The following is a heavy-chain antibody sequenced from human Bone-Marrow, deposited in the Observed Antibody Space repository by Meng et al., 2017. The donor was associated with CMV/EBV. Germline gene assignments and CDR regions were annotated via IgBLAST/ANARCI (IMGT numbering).Heavy chain of an antibody. CDR3: AKLGAVPSDWLHYVY. V-gene: IGHV3-48*03. Sequence: GGSLRLSCAVSGLTFTSYEMNWVRQAPGKGPVWVSYISGSGDSIYYADSVKGRFTISRDNAKNSLSLQMNSLRAEDTAVYYCAKLGAVPSDWLHYVYWGQGNLVNVDS. CDR1: GLTFTSYE. D-gene: IGHD3-9*01. CDR2: ISGSGDSI. J-gene: IGHJ4*02.